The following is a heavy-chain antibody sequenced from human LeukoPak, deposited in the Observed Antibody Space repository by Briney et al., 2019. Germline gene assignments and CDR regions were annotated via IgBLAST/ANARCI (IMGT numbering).Heavy chain of an antibody. J-gene: IGHJ4*02. Sequence: GASVKGSCKASGYTFTGYYMHWVRQAPGQGLEWMGWINPNSGGTNYAQKFQGRVTMTRDTSISTAYMELSRLRSDDTAVYYCARGSKTGTTGADYWGQGTLVTVSS. CDR2: INPNSGGT. V-gene: IGHV1-2*02. D-gene: IGHD1-1*01. CDR1: GYTFTGYY. CDR3: ARGSKTGTTGADY.